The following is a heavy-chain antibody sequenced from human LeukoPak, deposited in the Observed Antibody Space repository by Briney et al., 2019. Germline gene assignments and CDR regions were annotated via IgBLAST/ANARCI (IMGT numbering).Heavy chain of an antibody. D-gene: IGHD4-17*01. V-gene: IGHV3-23*01. CDR2: ISGSGGST. Sequence: PGGSLRLSCATSGFTFSSYAMSWVRQAPGKGLEWVSAISGSGGSTYYADSVKGRFTISRDNSKNTLYLQMNSLRAEDTAVYYCAKAKTVTTKYFDYWGQGTLVTVSS. CDR1: GFTFSSYA. CDR3: AKAKTVTTKYFDY. J-gene: IGHJ4*02.